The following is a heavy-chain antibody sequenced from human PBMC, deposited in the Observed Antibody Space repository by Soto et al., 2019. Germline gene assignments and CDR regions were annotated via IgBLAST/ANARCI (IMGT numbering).Heavy chain of an antibody. Sequence: QVQLVQSGAEVKKPGSSVKVSSKASGGTFNNHAINWVRQAPGQGLEWMGGIISIFGTSNYAQKCQGRVTITADESTRTPYMEMGSLGSEDTAVYYCVRGKMSEMATMVSDEWVATCGQGTLVTVSS. CDR1: GGTFNNHA. D-gene: IGHD2-8*01. CDR3: VRGKMSEMATMVSDEWVAT. CDR2: IISIFGTS. J-gene: IGHJ5*02. V-gene: IGHV1-69*01.